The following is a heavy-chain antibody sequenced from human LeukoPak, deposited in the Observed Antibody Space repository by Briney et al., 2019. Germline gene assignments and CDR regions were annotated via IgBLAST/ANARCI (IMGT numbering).Heavy chain of an antibody. D-gene: IGHD2-15*01. Sequence: HPGGSLRLSCAASGFTFTNYWMSWVRQAPGKGLELVANIKQDRSEKYYVDSVKGRFTISRDNAKNSLSLRMNSLRAEDTALYYCARYCSGGSCYGFRAFDYWGQGTLVTVSS. V-gene: IGHV3-7*03. CDR1: GFTFTNYW. CDR2: IKQDRSEK. J-gene: IGHJ4*02. CDR3: ARYCSGGSCYGFRAFDY.